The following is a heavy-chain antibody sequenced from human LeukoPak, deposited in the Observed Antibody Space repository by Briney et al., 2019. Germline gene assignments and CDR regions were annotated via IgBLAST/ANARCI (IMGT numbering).Heavy chain of an antibody. V-gene: IGHV3-21*01. Sequence: SGGSLRLSCAAPGFPFNNFALSWVRQAPGKGLEWASSISSSSYYIYYVDSVKGRFTISRDNAKNSLYLQMNSLRAEDTAVYYCARDTFTVAGTDYWGQGTLVTVSS. J-gene: IGHJ4*02. D-gene: IGHD6-19*01. CDR1: GFPFNNFA. CDR2: ISSSSYYI. CDR3: ARDTFTVAGTDY.